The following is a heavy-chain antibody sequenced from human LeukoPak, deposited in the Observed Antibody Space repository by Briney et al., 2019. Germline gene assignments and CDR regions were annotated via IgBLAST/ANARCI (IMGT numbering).Heavy chain of an antibody. CDR1: GGTFSSYA. D-gene: IGHD4-17*01. CDR3: ARDRDYGDPPSWFDP. J-gene: IGHJ5*02. V-gene: IGHV1-69*04. CDR2: IIPILGIA. Sequence: GASVKVSCKASGGTFSSYAISWVRQAPGQGLEWMGRIIPILGIANYAQKFQGRVTITADKSTSTAYMELSSLRSEDTAVYYCARDRDYGDPPSWFDPWGQGTLVTVSS.